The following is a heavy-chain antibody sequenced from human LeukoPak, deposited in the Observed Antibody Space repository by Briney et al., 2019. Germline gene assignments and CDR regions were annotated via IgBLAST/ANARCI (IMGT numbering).Heavy chain of an antibody. J-gene: IGHJ4*02. Sequence: ASVKVSCKASGYTFTGYYMHWVRQAPGQGLEWMGWINPNSGGTNYAQKFQGRVTMTRDTSISTAYMELSRLRSDDTAVYYCARGGGGWRIRYFDWFFDYWGQGTLVTVSS. V-gene: IGHV1-2*02. D-gene: IGHD3-9*01. CDR1: GYTFTGYY. CDR3: ARGGGGWRIRYFDWFFDY. CDR2: INPNSGGT.